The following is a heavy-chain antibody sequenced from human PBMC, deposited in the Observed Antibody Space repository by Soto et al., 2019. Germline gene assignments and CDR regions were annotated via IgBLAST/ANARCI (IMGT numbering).Heavy chain of an antibody. V-gene: IGHV4-4*02. D-gene: IGHD3-22*01. Sequence: QVQLQESGPGLVKPSGTLSLTCAVSGDSISSSNWWSWVRQPPGKGLDWIGEIHHSGSTNYNPSLKSRDTISVDKSKNQFSLKLSSVTAADTAVYYCARDVGYYYDDSPAGHFDYWGQGTLVTVSS. CDR2: IHHSGST. J-gene: IGHJ4*02. CDR1: GDSISSSNW. CDR3: ARDVGYYYDDSPAGHFDY.